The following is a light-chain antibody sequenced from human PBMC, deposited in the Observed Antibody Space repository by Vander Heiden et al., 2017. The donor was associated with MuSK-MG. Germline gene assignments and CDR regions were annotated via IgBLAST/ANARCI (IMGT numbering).Light chain of an antibody. CDR2: AAS. CDR1: QGISNY. CDR3: QKYKSAPLT. V-gene: IGKV1-27*01. J-gene: IGKJ3*01. Sequence: DTQTTKSPSSLSASVGDRVTITRRASQGISNYLAWYQQKPGKVPKLLIYAASTLQSGVPSRFSGSGSGTDFTLTISSLQPEDVATYYCQKYKSAPLTFGHGTKVDIK.